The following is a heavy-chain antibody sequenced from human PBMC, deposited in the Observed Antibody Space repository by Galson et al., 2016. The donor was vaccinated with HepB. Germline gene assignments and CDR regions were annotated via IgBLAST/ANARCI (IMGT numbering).Heavy chain of an antibody. CDR2: INAGNGYR. CDR3: AKDSLASITFGTVVGHFDY. J-gene: IGHJ4*01. D-gene: IGHD3-16*02. V-gene: IGHV1-3*01. CDR1: GYTFTSYG. Sequence: VKVSCKASGYTFTSYGLHWIRQAPGQGFEWMGWINAGNGYRQYSERFQGRVLLTTETSASTGYLELSNLIFEDTAVYYCAKDSLASITFGTVVGHFDYWGQGSLVTVSS.